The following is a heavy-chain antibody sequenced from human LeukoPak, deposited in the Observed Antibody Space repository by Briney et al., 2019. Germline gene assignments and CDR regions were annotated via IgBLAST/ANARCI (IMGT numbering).Heavy chain of an antibody. CDR1: GFTFNNYA. J-gene: IGHJ1*01. CDR3: AKGTTFGFPGYFQH. CDR2: MSGSGDNT. Sequence: GGSLRLSCAASGFTFNNYAMSWVRQAPGKGLEWVSGMSGSGDNTKYADSVKGRFTISRDNSKNTLYLQMNSLGAEDTAVYYCAKGTTFGFPGYFQHWGQGTLVTVSS. D-gene: IGHD3-16*01. V-gene: IGHV3-23*01.